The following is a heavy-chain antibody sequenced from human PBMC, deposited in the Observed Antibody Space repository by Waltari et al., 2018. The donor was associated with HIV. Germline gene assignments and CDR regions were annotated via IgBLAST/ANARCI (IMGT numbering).Heavy chain of an antibody. CDR2: IFHSGAT. J-gene: IGHJ6*02. D-gene: IGHD1-1*01. Sequence: QVQLQESGPGLVKPSGTLSLTCAVSGGSIISTNWWSWVRQPPGKGLEWVGEIFHSGATNYNPSLKSRVTISVDKSKNRFSLKLNSVTAADTAVYYCAGQSAVPYNFYGMDVWGQGTTVTVS. CDR1: GGSIISTNW. CDR3: AGQSAVPYNFYGMDV. V-gene: IGHV4-4*02.